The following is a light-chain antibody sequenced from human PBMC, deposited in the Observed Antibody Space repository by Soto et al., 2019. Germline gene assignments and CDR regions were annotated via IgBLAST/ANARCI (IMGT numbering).Light chain of an antibody. CDR3: CSYAGSYTYV. CDR2: DVT. V-gene: IGLV2-11*01. CDR1: SSDVGGYNY. J-gene: IGLJ1*01. Sequence: QSVLTQPRSVSRSPGQSVTISCTGTSSDVGGYNYVSWYQQHPGKAPKFMIYDVTKRPSGVPDRFSGSKSGNTASLTISGLQAEDEADYYCCSYAGSYTYVFGTGTKVTV.